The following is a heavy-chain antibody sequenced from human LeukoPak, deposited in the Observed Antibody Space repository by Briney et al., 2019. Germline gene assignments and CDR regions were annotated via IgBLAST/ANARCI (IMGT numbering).Heavy chain of an antibody. V-gene: IGHV3-23*01. Sequence: GGSLRLSCAASGFTFSSYAMSWVRQAPGKGLEWVSAISGSGGSTYYADSVKGRFTISRDNYKNTLYLQMNSLRAEDTAVYYCAKDGGKYYDFWSGYLKTHFDYWGQGTLVTVSS. CDR2: ISGSGGST. CDR1: GFTFSSYA. J-gene: IGHJ4*02. D-gene: IGHD3-3*01. CDR3: AKDGGKYYDFWSGYLKTHFDY.